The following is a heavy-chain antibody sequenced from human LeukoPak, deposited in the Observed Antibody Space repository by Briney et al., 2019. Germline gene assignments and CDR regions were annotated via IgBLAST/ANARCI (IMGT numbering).Heavy chain of an antibody. D-gene: IGHD3-10*01. CDR2: INPNSGGT. J-gene: IGHJ3*02. Sequence: ASVKVSCKASGYTFTGYYMHWVRQAPGQGLEWMGWINPNSGGTNYAQKFQGRVTMTRDTSASTAYMELSSLRSEDMAVYYCAVAYFGIPNAFDIWGQGTMVTVSS. V-gene: IGHV1-2*02. CDR3: AVAYFGIPNAFDI. CDR1: GYTFTGYY.